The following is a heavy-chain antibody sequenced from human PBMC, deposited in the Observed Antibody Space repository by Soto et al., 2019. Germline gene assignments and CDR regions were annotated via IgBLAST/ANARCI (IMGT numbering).Heavy chain of an antibody. V-gene: IGHV4-39*02. J-gene: IGHJ4*02. Sequence: PSETLSLTCTVSGGSISSSSYYWGWIRQPPGKGLEWIGSIYYSGSTYYNPSLKSRMTINTDTSKNQFSLQLTSVTPEDTAVYYCARESTRVRGVLNDLDYWGQGTLVTVSS. D-gene: IGHD3-10*01. CDR2: IYYSGST. CDR3: ARESTRVRGVLNDLDY. CDR1: GGSISSSSYY.